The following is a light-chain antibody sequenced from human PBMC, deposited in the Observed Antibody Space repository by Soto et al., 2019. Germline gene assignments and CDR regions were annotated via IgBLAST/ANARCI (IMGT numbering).Light chain of an antibody. Sequence: DIQMTQSPSSLSASVGDSVTITCRASQSVSGYFNWYQQKQGKAPKLLIYHASTLENGVPSHFSGSGVGTDFTLTISGLRPDDFATYYCQQAFSTPYTFGQGTKVDIK. CDR1: QSVSGY. CDR3: QQAFSTPYT. J-gene: IGKJ2*01. CDR2: HAS. V-gene: IGKV1-39*01.